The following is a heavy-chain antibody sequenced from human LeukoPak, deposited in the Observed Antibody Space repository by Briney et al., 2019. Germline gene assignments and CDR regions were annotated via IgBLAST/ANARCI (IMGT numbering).Heavy chain of an antibody. J-gene: IGHJ4*02. CDR2: INAKSNTI. CDR3: AKHSSGLTSLDS. CDR1: GFTFSSYR. V-gene: IGHV3-48*02. Sequence: GGYLRRYCAAAGFTFSSYRMNWVGQAPGKGLEWVSYINAKSNTILYADSVKGRFTTSRDNAKNSLSLPMNSLRDEDTAVSYCAKHSSGLTSLDSWGRGTLVTVSS. D-gene: IGHD6-19*01.